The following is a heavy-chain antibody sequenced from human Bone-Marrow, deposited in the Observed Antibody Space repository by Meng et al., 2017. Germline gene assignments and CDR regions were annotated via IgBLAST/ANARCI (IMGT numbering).Heavy chain of an antibody. D-gene: IGHD5-18*01. CDR1: GGSISCSSYY. Sequence: QLQLQESGPGLVKPSETLSLSCTVSGGSISCSSYYWGGIRRPPGKGLEWIGSIYYSGGTYYNPSLKSRVTISVDTSKNQFSLKLSSVTAADTAVYYCARATQRGYTLRVGFDPWGQGTLVTVSS. CDR3: ARATQRGYTLRVGFDP. CDR2: IYYSGGT. V-gene: IGHV4-39*01. J-gene: IGHJ5*02.